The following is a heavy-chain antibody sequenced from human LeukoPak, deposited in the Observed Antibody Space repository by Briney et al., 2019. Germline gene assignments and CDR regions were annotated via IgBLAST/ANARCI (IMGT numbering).Heavy chain of an antibody. D-gene: IGHD5-24*01. Sequence: SETLSLTCNVSGASISDYYWSWIRQSAGKGLEWIGRIYAAETDFNPSLKSRLTMSTDTSKNQFSLKLRSVTAADTAVYYCARHQGWLQWEYWGQGTLVTVSS. CDR1: GASISDYY. CDR2: IYAAET. J-gene: IGHJ4*02. CDR3: ARHQGWLQWEY. V-gene: IGHV4-4*07.